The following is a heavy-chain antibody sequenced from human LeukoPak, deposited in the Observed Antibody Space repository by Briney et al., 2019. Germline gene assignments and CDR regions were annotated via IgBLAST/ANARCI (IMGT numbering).Heavy chain of an antibody. CDR3: ARAPLPHGKSCFDH. J-gene: IGHJ4*02. Sequence: SQTLPLTCTVSGDSINNGNFYWSWIRQHPGRGLEWIGYIYYSGYTYYNPSLKSRVTISVDTSKNQFSLNLSSVTAADTAIYYCARAPLPHGKSCFDHWGQGTLVTVSS. V-gene: IGHV4-31*03. CDR2: IYYSGYT. CDR1: GDSINNGNFY.